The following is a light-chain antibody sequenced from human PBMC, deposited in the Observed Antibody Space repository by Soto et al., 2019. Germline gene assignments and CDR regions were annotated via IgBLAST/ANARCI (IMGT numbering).Light chain of an antibody. V-gene: IGKV1-5*03. CDR1: QNIDHW. J-gene: IGKJ2*03. CDR2: KAS. Sequence: DIQMTQSPSTLSASVGDRVTITCRASQNIDHWLAWYQQKPGKAPNLLIYKASTLESGVPSRFSGKESGTEFTLTISSLQPDDFATYYCQQYKSYSLYSFGQATKLES. CDR3: QQYKSYSLYS.